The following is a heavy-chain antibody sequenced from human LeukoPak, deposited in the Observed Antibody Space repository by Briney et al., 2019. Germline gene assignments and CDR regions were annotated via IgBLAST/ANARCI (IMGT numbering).Heavy chain of an antibody. V-gene: IGHV3-21*01. CDR2: ISSSSYI. Sequence: PGGSLRLSCAASGFTFSSYSMNWVRQAPGKGLEWVSSISSSSYIYYADSVKGRFTISRDNAKNSLYLQMNSLRAEGTAVYYCARMVVAAPYYYYYYMDVWGKGTTVTVSS. J-gene: IGHJ6*03. D-gene: IGHD2-15*01. CDR3: ARMVVAAPYYYYYYMDV. CDR1: GFTFSSYS.